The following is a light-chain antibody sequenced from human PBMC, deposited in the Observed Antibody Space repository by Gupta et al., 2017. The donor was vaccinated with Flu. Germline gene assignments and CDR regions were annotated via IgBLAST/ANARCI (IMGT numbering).Light chain of an antibody. CDR3: ESSDNSVTWWV. CDR1: DMPKNY. V-gene: IGLV3-25*01. Sequence: GQTPKCNCTRDDMPKNYAYWYQQDPGKAPKLVIYKDSERPSGIPDRFSGSSSGTTDSLTISGIQSEDEADYYCESSDNSVTWWVFGGGTKLTVL. CDR2: KDS. J-gene: IGLJ3*02.